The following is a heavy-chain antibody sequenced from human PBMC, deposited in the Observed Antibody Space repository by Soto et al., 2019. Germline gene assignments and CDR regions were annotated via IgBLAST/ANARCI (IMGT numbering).Heavy chain of an antibody. V-gene: IGHV4-31*03. J-gene: IGHJ4*02. D-gene: IGHD1-26*01. CDR2: IFYSGTT. CDR3: ARGIVGRCYFDY. CDR1: GGSITSGGYY. Sequence: PSETLSLTCTVSGGSITSGGYYWSWIRQHPGKGLEWIGYIFYSGTTYSNPSLQSRVTISVDTSKNQFSLKLSSVTAAETAVYYCARGIVGRCYFDYWGQGNLVTVSS.